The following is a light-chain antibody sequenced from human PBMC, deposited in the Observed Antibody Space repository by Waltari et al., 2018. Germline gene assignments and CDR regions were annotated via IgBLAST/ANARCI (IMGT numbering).Light chain of an antibody. CDR3: QQYYSTLIT. V-gene: IGKV4-1*01. J-gene: IGKJ5*01. CDR1: QSVLYSSNNKNY. CDR2: WAS. Sequence: DIVMTQSPDSLPVSRGERATINCKSSQSVLYSSNNKNYLAWYQQKPGQPPKLLIYWASTRESGVPDRFSGSGSGTDFTLTISSLQAEDVAVYYCQQYYSTLITFGLGTRLEIK.